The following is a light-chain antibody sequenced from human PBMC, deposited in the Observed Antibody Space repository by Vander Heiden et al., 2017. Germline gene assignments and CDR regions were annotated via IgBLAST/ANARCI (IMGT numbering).Light chain of an antibody. Sequence: DIQITQSPSSLSASIGDRVTITCRTSQSISYYLGWYQQKPGKAPKLLIYAGSSLQSGVPSRFSGSGSGTDFSLTITRLQPEDFATYYCQQRHSTPFTFGHGTKVEIK. CDR3: QQRHSTPFT. V-gene: IGKV1-39*01. CDR2: AGS. J-gene: IGKJ3*01. CDR1: QSISYY.